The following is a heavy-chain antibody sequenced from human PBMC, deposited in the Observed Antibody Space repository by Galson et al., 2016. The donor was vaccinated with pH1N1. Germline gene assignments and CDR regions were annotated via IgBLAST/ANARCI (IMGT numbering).Heavy chain of an antibody. Sequence: SLRLSCAASGFTFSTYWMTWVRQAPGKGLEWVANIKQDGSDKYYVDSVEGRFTISRDNAKNSLYLQMNSLRGEDTAMYYCAREIYKSGSFWGQGTLVTVSS. CDR3: AREIYKSGSF. D-gene: IGHD3-10*01. CDR1: GFTFSTYW. CDR2: IKQDGSDK. V-gene: IGHV3-7*01. J-gene: IGHJ4*02.